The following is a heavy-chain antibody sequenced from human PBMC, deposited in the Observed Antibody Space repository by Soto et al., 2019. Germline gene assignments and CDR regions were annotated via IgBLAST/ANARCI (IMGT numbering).Heavy chain of an antibody. Sequence: QVQLVQSGAEVKKPGASVKVSCKASGYTFTSYGISWVRQAPGQGLEWMGWISAYNGNTNYAQKLQGRVTMTTDTSTSRAYMELRSLRSDDTAVYYCARVSGSWTVDYYYYYGMDVWGQGTTVTVSS. V-gene: IGHV1-18*01. CDR2: ISAYNGNT. CDR3: ARVSGSWTVDYYYYYGMDV. D-gene: IGHD6-13*01. CDR1: GYTFTSYG. J-gene: IGHJ6*02.